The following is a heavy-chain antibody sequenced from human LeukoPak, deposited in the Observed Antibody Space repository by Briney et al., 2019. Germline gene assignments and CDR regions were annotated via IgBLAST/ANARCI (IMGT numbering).Heavy chain of an antibody. V-gene: IGHV3-53*01. J-gene: IGHJ4*02. Sequence: PGGSLRLSCAASGFTVSNNYMSWVRQAPGKGLEWVSVIYSGGSTYYADSVKGRFTISRDNSKNTLYLQMNSLRAGDTAVYYCARDRASGSYYYFDYWGQGTLVTVSS. CDR2: IYSGGST. D-gene: IGHD1-26*01. CDR1: GFTVSNNY. CDR3: ARDRASGSYYYFDY.